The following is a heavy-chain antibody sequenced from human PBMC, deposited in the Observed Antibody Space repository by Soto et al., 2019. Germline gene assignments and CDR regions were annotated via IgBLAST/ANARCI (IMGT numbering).Heavy chain of an antibody. Sequence: GGSLRLSCAASGFTVSSNYMSWVRQAPGKGLEWVSVIYSGGSTYYADSVKGRFTISRDNSKNTLYLQMNSLRAEDTAVYYCARGSDLYYYDSSGYYQVDYWGQGTLVTVSS. CDR3: ARGSDLYYYDSSGYYQVDY. CDR1: GFTVSSNY. D-gene: IGHD3-22*01. CDR2: IYSGGST. V-gene: IGHV3-53*01. J-gene: IGHJ4*02.